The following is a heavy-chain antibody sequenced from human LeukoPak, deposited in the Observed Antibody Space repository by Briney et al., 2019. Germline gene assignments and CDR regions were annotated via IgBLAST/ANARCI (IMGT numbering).Heavy chain of an antibody. CDR3: ARNRYYYGSGNYGVPNWFDP. Sequence: SETLSLTCTVSGGSISSNSYYWGWIRQPPGKGLEWIGSIYYSGSTYYNPSLKSRVTISVDTSKNQFSLKLRSVTAADTAVYSCARNRYYYGSGNYGVPNWFDPWGQGTLVTVSS. J-gene: IGHJ5*02. CDR1: GGSISSNSYY. V-gene: IGHV4-39*01. D-gene: IGHD3-10*01. CDR2: IYYSGST.